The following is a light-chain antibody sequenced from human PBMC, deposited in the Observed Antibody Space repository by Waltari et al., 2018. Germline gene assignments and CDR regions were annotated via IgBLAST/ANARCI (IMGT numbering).Light chain of an antibody. Sequence: DIQMTQPPSSLSASLVDRVTITCRASQGISNYLAWFQQKPGQAPKSLLYAASTLQSGVASKFSGSGSGTDFTLTINSLQPEDFATYYCQQYKSFPITFGQGTRLEMK. CDR3: QQYKSFPIT. J-gene: IGKJ5*01. V-gene: IGKV1-16*02. CDR1: QGISNY. CDR2: AAS.